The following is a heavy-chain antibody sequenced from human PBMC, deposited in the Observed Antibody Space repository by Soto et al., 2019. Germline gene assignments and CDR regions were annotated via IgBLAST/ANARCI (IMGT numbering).Heavy chain of an antibody. D-gene: IGHD5-12*01. CDR2: INHSGST. V-gene: IGHV4-34*01. Sequence: SETLSLTCAVYGGSFSGYYWSWIRQPPGKGLEWIGEINHSGSTNYNPSLKSRVTISVDTSKNQFSLKLSSVTAADTAVYYCARGETRGYDLSGYYYYYMDVWGKGTTVTVSS. CDR3: ARGETRGYDLSGYYYYYMDV. CDR1: GGSFSGYY. J-gene: IGHJ6*03.